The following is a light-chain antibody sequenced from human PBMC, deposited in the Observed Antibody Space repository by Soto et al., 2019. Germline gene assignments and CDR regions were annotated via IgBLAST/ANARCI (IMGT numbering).Light chain of an antibody. Sequence: DIRMTQSPSSVSASVGDRVTINCRARQGISSWFAWYQQKPGKTPNLLIYVASSLESGVPSRFSGSGSGTDFTLTISSLQPDDLAPYYWQQANSFQVTFGQGTRLEIK. J-gene: IGKJ5*01. CDR2: VAS. CDR3: QQANSFQVT. CDR1: QGISSW. V-gene: IGKV1D-12*01.